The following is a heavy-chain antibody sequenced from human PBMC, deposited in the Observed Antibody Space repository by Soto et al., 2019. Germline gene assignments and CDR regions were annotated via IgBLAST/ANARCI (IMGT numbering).Heavy chain of an antibody. CDR3: ARVMPCSGGSCYTPYAFDI. Sequence: SSETLSLTCTVSGGSISSYYWSWIRQPPGKGLEWIGYIYYSGSTNYNPSLKSRVTISVDTSKNQFSLKLSSVTAADTAVYYCARVMPCSGGSCYTPYAFDIWGQGTMVTVSS. V-gene: IGHV4-59*01. CDR1: GGSISSYY. D-gene: IGHD2-15*01. CDR2: IYYSGST. J-gene: IGHJ3*02.